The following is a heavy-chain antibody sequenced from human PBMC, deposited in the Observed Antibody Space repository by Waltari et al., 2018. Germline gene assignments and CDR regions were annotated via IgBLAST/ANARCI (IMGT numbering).Heavy chain of an antibody. D-gene: IGHD3-16*02. CDR3: VRVGEENSNSQYRWFDA. CDR2: IKKDGSEI. Sequence: DVQLVESGGGLVQPGGSMRLSCVGSGFDFSNFWMIWARQAPGKGLECVANIKKDGSEIHYVDSVKGRFTISRDNAKKSVYLQMNSLRVEDTAVYFCVRVGEENSNSQYRWFDAWGQGSLVTVSS. CDR1: GFDFSNFW. J-gene: IGHJ5*02. V-gene: IGHV3-7*01.